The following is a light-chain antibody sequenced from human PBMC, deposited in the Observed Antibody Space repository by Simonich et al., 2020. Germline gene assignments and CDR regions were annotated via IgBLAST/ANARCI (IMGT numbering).Light chain of an antibody. V-gene: IGKV4-1*01. CDR1: QSVLYSSNNKNY. CDR2: WAS. J-gene: IGKJ1*01. CDR3: QQYYSTPWT. Sequence: DIVMTQSPDSLAVSLGERATIHCKSSQSVLYSSNNKNYLAWYQQKPGQPPKLLIYWASTRESGVPDRVSGSGSGTEFTLTISSLQAEDVAVYYCQQYYSTPWTFGQGTKVEIK.